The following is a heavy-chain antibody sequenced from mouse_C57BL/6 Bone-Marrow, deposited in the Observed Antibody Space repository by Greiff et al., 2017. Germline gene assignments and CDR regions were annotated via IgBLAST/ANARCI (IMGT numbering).Heavy chain of an antibody. CDR1: GYTFTSYG. J-gene: IGHJ3*01. D-gene: IGHD2-5*01. V-gene: IGHV1-81*01. CDR2: IYPRSGNT. CDR3: ARERGYYSNYVAY. Sequence: VHLVESGAELARPGASVKLSCKASGYTFTSYGISWVKQRTGQGLEWIGEIYPRSGNTYYNEKFKGKATLTADKSSSTAYMELRSLTSEDSAVYFCARERGYYSNYVAYWGQGTLVTVSA.